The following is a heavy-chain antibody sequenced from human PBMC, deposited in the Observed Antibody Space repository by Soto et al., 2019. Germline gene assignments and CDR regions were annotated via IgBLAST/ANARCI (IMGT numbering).Heavy chain of an antibody. CDR2: IYHTGST. CDR3: ARTRIRNYDSSGYVFDY. V-gene: IGHV4-30-4*01. J-gene: IGHJ4*02. CDR1: GGSMSRGDYY. D-gene: IGHD3-22*01. Sequence: PSETLSLTCTVSGGSMSRGDYYWSWIRQPPGKGLEWIGFIYHTGSTYYSPSLKNRVTISVDTSKNQFSLKLSSVTAADTAVYYCARTRIRNYDSSGYVFDYWGQGTLVTVSS.